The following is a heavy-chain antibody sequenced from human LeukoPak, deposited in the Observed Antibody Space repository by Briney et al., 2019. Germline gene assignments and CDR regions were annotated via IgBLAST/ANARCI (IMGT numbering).Heavy chain of an antibody. Sequence: GGSLRLSCAASGFTFSSYWMSWVRQAPGKGLEWVANTKQDGSEKYYVDSVKGRFTISRDNAKNSLYLQMNSLRAEDTAVYYCARESSNWSDAFDIWGQGTMVTVSS. D-gene: IGHD7-27*01. CDR2: TKQDGSEK. V-gene: IGHV3-7*01. CDR1: GFTFSSYW. J-gene: IGHJ3*02. CDR3: ARESSNWSDAFDI.